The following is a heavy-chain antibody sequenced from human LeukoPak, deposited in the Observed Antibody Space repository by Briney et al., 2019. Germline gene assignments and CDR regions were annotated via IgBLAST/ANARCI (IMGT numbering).Heavy chain of an antibody. V-gene: IGHV3-7*01. CDR1: GFTFSNYW. Sequence: AGGSLRLSCAASGFTFSNYWMTWVRQAPGKGLEWVANIKQDGREKYYVDSVKGRFTISRDNAKNSLYLQMNSLRADDTAVYYCATWGGLGDYWGQGTLVTVSS. D-gene: IGHD3-16*01. J-gene: IGHJ4*02. CDR3: ATWGGLGDY. CDR2: IKQDGREK.